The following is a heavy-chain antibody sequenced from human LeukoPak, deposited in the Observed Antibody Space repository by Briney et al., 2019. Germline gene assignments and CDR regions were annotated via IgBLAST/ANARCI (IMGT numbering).Heavy chain of an antibody. J-gene: IGHJ4*02. D-gene: IGHD4-23*01. CDR1: GYTFIAYY. CDR2: INPNSGGT. Sequence: ASVKVSCKASGYTFIAYYMHWVRQAPGQGLEWMGWINPNSGGTKYAQKFQGRVTMTGDTSISTGYMELSRLRSDDTSVYYCARVGSSYGGNPIFDCWGQGTLITVSS. V-gene: IGHV1-2*02. CDR3: ARVGSSYGGNPIFDC.